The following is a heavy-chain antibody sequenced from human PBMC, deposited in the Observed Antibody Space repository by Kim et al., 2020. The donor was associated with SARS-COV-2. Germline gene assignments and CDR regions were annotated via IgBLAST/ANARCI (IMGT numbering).Heavy chain of an antibody. Sequence: NVNKGYAQNFQDRVTITMDTFATTTYMEVSSLRSEDTAVYYCARGKWLVDFWGQGTLVTVSS. J-gene: IGHJ4*02. V-gene: IGHV1-3*01. D-gene: IGHD6-19*01. CDR3: ARGKWLVDF. CDR2: NVNK.